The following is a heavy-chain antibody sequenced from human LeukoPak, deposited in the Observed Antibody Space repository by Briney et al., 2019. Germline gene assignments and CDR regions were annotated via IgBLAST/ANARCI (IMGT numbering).Heavy chain of an antibody. CDR2: INPGDGGA. CDR3: ARDHTAGYSNLPDAFDI. Sequence: ASVKVSCKASGYTFTNYYMHWLRQAPGQGLEWMGIINPGDGGATYAQNFQGRVTMTTDTSTSTAYMELRSLRSDDTAVYYCARDHTAGYSNLPDAFDIWGQGTMVTVSS. J-gene: IGHJ3*02. V-gene: IGHV1-46*01. CDR1: GYTFTNYY. D-gene: IGHD6-13*01.